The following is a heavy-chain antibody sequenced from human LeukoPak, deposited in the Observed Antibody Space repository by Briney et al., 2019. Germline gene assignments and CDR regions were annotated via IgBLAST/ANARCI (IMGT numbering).Heavy chain of an antibody. J-gene: IGHJ4*02. V-gene: IGHV4-34*01. CDR1: GGSFSGYY. CDR3: ASLDYDYGDQVLHY. CDR2: INHSGST. D-gene: IGHD4-17*01. Sequence: SETLSLTCAVYGGSFSGYYWSWIRQPPGKGLEWIGEINHSGSTNYNPSLKSRVTISVDTSKNQFSLKLSSVTAADTAVYYCASLDYDYGDQVLHYWGQGTLVTVSS.